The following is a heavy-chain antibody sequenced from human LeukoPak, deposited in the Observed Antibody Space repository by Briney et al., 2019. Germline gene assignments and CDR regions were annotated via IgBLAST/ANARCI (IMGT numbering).Heavy chain of an antibody. J-gene: IGHJ4*02. CDR3: ARIPPQVAHFDY. V-gene: IGHV2-70*04. D-gene: IGHD2-15*01. Sequence: SGPTLVNPTQTLTLTCTFSGFSLSTSGMRVSWIRQPPGKALEWFARIDWDDDKFYSTSLKTRLTISKDTSKNQVVLTMTNMDPVDTATYYCARIPPQVAHFDYWGQGTLVTVSS. CDR2: IDWDDDK. CDR1: GFSLSTSGMR.